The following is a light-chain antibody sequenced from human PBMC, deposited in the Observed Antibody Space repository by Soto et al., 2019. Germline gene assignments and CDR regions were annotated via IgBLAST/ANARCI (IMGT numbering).Light chain of an antibody. CDR1: QSISSW. CDR3: QQYNRYSLT. Sequence: DIQMTQSPSTLSASVGDRVTITCRASQSISSWLAWYQQKPGKAPKLLIYDASSLESGVPSRFSGSGSDTEFTLTINILQHDDFATYRCQQYNRYSLTFGGGTKVEIK. J-gene: IGKJ4*01. CDR2: DAS. V-gene: IGKV1-5*01.